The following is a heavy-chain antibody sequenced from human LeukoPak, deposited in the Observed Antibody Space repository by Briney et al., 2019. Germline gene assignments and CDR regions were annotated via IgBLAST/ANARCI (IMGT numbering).Heavy chain of an antibody. D-gene: IGHD4/OR15-4a*01. CDR2: INPNTGGT. V-gene: IGHV1-2*02. CDR1: GYTFTGYY. CDR3: AKTPYGDYYDY. Sequence: ASVKVSCKASGYTFTGYYMHWVRQAPGQGHQWLGWINPNTGGTKVAQNFQGRVTLTRDTSIGTAFMEVTRLKSDDTAVYYCAKTPYGDYYDYWGQGTLVTVSS. J-gene: IGHJ4*02.